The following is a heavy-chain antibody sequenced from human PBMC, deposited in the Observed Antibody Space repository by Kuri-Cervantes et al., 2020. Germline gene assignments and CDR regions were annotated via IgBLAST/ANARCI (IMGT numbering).Heavy chain of an antibody. D-gene: IGHD6-19*01. Sequence: GSLRLSCTVSGGSISSSSYYWGWIRQPPGKGLEWIGSIYYSGSTYYNPSLKSRVTISVDTSKNQFSLKLSSVTAADTAVYYCARETSSGWYPDAFDIWGQGTMVTVSS. V-gene: IGHV4-39*07. CDR3: ARETSSGWYPDAFDI. CDR1: GGSISSSSYY. J-gene: IGHJ3*02. CDR2: IYYSGST.